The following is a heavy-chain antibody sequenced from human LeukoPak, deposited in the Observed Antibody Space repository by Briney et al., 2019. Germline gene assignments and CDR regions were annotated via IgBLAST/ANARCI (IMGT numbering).Heavy chain of an antibody. J-gene: IGHJ5*02. Sequence: SVKVSCKASGGTFSSYAISWVRQAPGQGLEWTGGIVPIFGTANYAQKFQGRVTITADESTSTAYMELSSLRSEDTAVYYCASSRAHSSGWYRSWFDPWGQGTLVTVSS. CDR3: ASSRAHSSGWYRSWFDP. CDR2: IVPIFGTA. CDR1: GGTFSSYA. V-gene: IGHV1-69*01. D-gene: IGHD6-19*01.